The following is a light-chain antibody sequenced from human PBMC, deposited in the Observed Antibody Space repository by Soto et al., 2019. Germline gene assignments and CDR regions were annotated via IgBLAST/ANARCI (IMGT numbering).Light chain of an antibody. J-gene: IGKJ3*01. CDR2: GAS. CDR3: QQYGRSPFT. Sequence: EIMLTQSPGPLSLTPGERATLSCRASQSVSSTYVAWYPQKPGQAPRLLIYGASNRATGIPDRFSGSGSGTDFTLTITRLEPEDFAVYSCQQYGRSPFTFGPGTKVDVK. V-gene: IGKV3-20*01. CDR1: QSVSSTY.